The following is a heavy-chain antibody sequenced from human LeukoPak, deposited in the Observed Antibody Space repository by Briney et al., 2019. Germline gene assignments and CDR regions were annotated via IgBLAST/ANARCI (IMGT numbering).Heavy chain of an antibody. CDR2: IYTSGST. CDR3: ARAHGLYGGNSAY. Sequence: SQTLSLTCTVSGGSISSGSYYWSWIRQPAGKGLEWIGRIYTSGSTNYNPSLKSRVTISVDTSKNQFSLKLSSVTAADTAVYYCARAHGLYGGNSAYWGQGTLVTVSS. D-gene: IGHD4-23*01. CDR1: GGSISSGSYY. V-gene: IGHV4-61*02. J-gene: IGHJ4*02.